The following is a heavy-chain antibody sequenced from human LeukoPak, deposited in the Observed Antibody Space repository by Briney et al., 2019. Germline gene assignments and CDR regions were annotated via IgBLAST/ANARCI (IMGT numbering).Heavy chain of an antibody. V-gene: IGHV4-59*01. CDR2: IYYSGST. CDR1: GGPISNYY. D-gene: IGHD5-24*01. CDR3: ARLRSGYNVFDS. Sequence: PSETLSLTCTVSGGPISNYYWNWIRQSPGKGLEWIGYIYYSGSTSYNPSLKSRVTISVDTSKNQFTLNLSSVTAADTAVYHCARLRSGYNVFDSWGQGTLVTVSS. J-gene: IGHJ4*02.